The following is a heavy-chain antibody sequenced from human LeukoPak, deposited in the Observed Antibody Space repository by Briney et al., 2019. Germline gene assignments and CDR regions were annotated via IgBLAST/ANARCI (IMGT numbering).Heavy chain of an antibody. CDR3: ARVGRESSTGWLDY. CDR1: GGSISSSSYY. CDR2: IYYSGST. Sequence: PSETLSLTCTVSGGSISSSSYYWGWIRQPPGKGLEWIGSIYYSGSTYYNPSLKSRVTISVDTSKNQFSLKLSSVTAADTAVYYCARVGRESSTGWLDYWGQGTLVTVSS. J-gene: IGHJ4*02. V-gene: IGHV4-39*01. D-gene: IGHD6-19*01.